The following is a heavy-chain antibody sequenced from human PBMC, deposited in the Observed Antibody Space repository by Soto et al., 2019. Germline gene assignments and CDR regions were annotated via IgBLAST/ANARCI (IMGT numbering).Heavy chain of an antibody. CDR2: TSYDGSFK. V-gene: IGHV3-30*04. J-gene: IGHJ4*02. CDR3: ARRVINSWARCCIDY. D-gene: IGHD1-26*01. Sequence: QVQLVESGGSVVQPGRSLRLSCVASGFIFSSHAMYWVRQAPGKGLEWVAVTSYDGSFKFYADSVKGRFTISRDNSKTSLFLQMDSLRADDTAVYYCARRVINSWARCCIDYWGQGTLCTVSS. CDR1: GFIFSSHA.